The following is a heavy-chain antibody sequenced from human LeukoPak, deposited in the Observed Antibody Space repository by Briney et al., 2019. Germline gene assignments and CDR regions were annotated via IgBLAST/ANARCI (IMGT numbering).Heavy chain of an antibody. D-gene: IGHD6-13*01. J-gene: IGHJ3*02. Sequence: GGSLRLSCAASGFTFDVYAMHWVRQAPGKGLEWVSGISWNSGSIGYADSVKGRSTISRDNAKNSLYLQMNSLRAEDMALYYCAKGQQLVLFGAFDIWGQGTMVTVSS. CDR3: AKGQQLVLFGAFDI. CDR2: ISWNSGSI. V-gene: IGHV3-9*03. CDR1: GFTFDVYA.